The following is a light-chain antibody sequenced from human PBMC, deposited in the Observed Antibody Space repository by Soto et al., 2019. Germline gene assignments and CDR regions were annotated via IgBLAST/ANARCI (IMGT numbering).Light chain of an antibody. CDR3: QQYGTSPRT. J-gene: IGKJ1*01. CDR2: DAS. V-gene: IGKV3-20*01. CDR1: QSVDSN. Sequence: EILMTQSPATLSVSPGERATLSCRASQSVDSNLAWYQQKPGQAPRLLIYDASNRATGIPARFSGSGSGTDFTLTISRLEPEDFAVYYCQQYGTSPRTFGQGTKVDIK.